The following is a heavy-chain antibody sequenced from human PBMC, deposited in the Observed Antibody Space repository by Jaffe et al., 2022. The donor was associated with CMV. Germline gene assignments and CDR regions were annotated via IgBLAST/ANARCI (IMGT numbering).Heavy chain of an antibody. J-gene: IGHJ4*02. D-gene: IGHD4-17*01. CDR1: GGTFSSYA. Sequence: QVQLVQSGAEVKKPGSSVKVSCKASGGTFSSYAISWVRQAPGQGLEWMGRIIPILGIANYAQKFQGRVTITADKSTSTAYMELSSLRSEDTAVYYCATIIGMTTVTTNDYWGQGTLVTVSS. V-gene: IGHV1-69*09. CDR2: IIPILGIA. CDR3: ATIIGMTTVTTNDY.